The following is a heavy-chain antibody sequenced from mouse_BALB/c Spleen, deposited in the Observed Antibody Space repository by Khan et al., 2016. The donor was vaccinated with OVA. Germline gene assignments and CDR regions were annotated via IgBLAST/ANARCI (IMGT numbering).Heavy chain of an antibody. CDR3: TRDGNYAHWYFDV. Sequence: EVELVESGGGLVKPGGSLKLSCAASGFTFSSYTMSWVRQTPEKRLEWVATINSGGTYTYYPDSVKGRFPIYRDNAKNTLYLQMSSLKSEDTAMYYCTRDGNYAHWYFDVWGAGTTVTVSS. CDR2: INSGGTYT. D-gene: IGHD2-1*01. CDR1: GFTFSSYT. V-gene: IGHV5-6-4*01. J-gene: IGHJ1*01.